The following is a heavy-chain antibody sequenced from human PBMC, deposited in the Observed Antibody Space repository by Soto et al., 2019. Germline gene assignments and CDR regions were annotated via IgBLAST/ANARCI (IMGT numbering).Heavy chain of an antibody. CDR3: ARAQSSRYNYYYYGMDV. D-gene: IGHD6-13*01. CDR1: GFTFSSYS. J-gene: IGHJ6*02. CDR2: ISSSSSYI. V-gene: IGHV3-21*01. Sequence: PGGSLRLSCAASGFTFSSYSMNWVRQAPGKGLEWVSSISSSSSYIYYADSVKGRFTISRDNAKNSLYLQMNSLRAEDTAVYYCARAQSSRYNYYYYGMDVWGQGTTVTAP.